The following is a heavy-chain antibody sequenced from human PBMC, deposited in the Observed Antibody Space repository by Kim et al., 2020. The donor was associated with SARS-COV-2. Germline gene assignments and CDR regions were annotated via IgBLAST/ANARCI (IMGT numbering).Heavy chain of an antibody. CDR2: INTNTGNP. CDR3: ARTFYDSSAYYYIDY. V-gene: IGHV7-4-1*02. Sequence: ASVKVSCKASGYTFTTYGMNWVRQAPGQGLEWMGWINTNTGNPTFAQGFTGRFVFSLHTSVSTAYLQISSLEAEDTAVYYCARTFYDSSAYYYIDYWGQG. D-gene: IGHD3-22*01. J-gene: IGHJ4*02. CDR1: GYTFTTYG.